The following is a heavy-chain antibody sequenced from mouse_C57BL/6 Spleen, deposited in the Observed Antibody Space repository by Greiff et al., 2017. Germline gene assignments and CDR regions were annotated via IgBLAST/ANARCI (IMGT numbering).Heavy chain of an antibody. J-gene: IGHJ2*01. D-gene: IGHD1-1*01. CDR1: GYTFTSYW. Sequence: VKLQQSGTVLARPGASVKMSCKTSGYTFTSYWMHWVKQRPGQGLAWIGAIYPGNSDTSYNQKFKGKAKLTAVTSARTAYMELRSQTNEDSAVYYCTSIYYYGSSYCDYWGQGTTLTVSS. CDR2: IYPGNSDT. CDR3: TSIYYYGSSYCDY. V-gene: IGHV1-5*01.